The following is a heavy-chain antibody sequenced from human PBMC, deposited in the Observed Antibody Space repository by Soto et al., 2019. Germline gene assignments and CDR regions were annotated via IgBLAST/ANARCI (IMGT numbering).Heavy chain of an antibody. CDR1: GYRFTSYL. CDR3: ARRLHYPKRDAFDI. Sequence: PGESMKISCKGSGYRFTSYLIGWVRQLPGKGLEWMGIIYPGDSDTRYSPSFQGQVTISADKSISTAYLQWSSLKASDTAMYYCARRLHYPKRDAFDIWGQGTMVTVSS. CDR2: IYPGDSDT. V-gene: IGHV5-51*01. D-gene: IGHD3-10*01. J-gene: IGHJ3*02.